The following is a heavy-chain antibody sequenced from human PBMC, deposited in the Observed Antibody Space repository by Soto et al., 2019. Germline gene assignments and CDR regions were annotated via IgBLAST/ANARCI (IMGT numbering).Heavy chain of an antibody. Sequence: GASVKVSCKASGYTFTSYVISWVRQAPGQGLEWMGWISAYNGNTNYAQKLQGRVTMTTDTSTSTAYMELRSLRSDDTAVYYCARSIRYFDWSYIGNAFDIWGQGTMVTVSS. CDR2: ISAYNGNT. J-gene: IGHJ3*02. V-gene: IGHV1-18*01. CDR3: ARSIRYFDWSYIGNAFDI. CDR1: GYTFTSYV. D-gene: IGHD3-9*01.